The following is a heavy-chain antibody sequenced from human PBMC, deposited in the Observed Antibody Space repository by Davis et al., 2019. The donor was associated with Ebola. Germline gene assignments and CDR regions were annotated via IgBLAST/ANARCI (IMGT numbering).Heavy chain of an antibody. CDR3: ASGYSSSWFDP. CDR2: FFYSGST. D-gene: IGHD6-13*01. J-gene: IGHJ5*02. Sequence: SETLSLTCTVSGGSISSYYWSWIRQPPGNGLDLFCSFFYSGSTNYNPSLKSRVTISVDTSKNQFSLKLSSVTAADTAVYYCASGYSSSWFDPWGQGTLVTVSS. V-gene: IGHV4-59*01. CDR1: GGSISSYY.